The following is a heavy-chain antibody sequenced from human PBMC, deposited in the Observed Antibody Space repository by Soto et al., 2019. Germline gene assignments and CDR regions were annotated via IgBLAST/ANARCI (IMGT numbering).Heavy chain of an antibody. V-gene: IGHV4-30-2*01. D-gene: IGHD3-3*01. CDR2: IYHTGST. CDR1: GGSITSGGYS. CDR3: ATDHFDFWSGYNV. Sequence: QLQLQQSGSRLVKPSQTLSLTCAVSGGSITSGGYSWSWFRQPPGKGLEWVGYIYHTGSTYYNPSLQGRVTISADPSKNQLSLTLTSVTAADTAVYYCATDHFDFWSGYNVWGQGTTVTVSS. J-gene: IGHJ6*02.